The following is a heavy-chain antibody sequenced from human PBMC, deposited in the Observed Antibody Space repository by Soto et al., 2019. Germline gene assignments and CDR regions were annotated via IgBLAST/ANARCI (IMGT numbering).Heavy chain of an antibody. CDR3: ARRHLAVAVSPWFDP. CDR1: GLSITDSEMG. J-gene: IGHJ5*02. V-gene: IGHV2-26*01. Sequence: QVTLKGSGPVLVKPTETLTLRCTVSGLSITDSEMGVSWIRPPPGQPLEWLAHIDSSGEKSYRTFLKSRLAISKDTSKSQIVLTMTNMDPADTATYYCARRHLAVAVSPWFDPWGQGIPVTVSS. D-gene: IGHD6-19*01. CDR2: IDSSGEK.